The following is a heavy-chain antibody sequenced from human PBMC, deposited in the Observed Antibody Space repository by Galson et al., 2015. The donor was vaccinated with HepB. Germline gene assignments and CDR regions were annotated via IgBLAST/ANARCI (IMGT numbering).Heavy chain of an antibody. CDR1: GYTFTSYS. Sequence: SVKVSCKASGYTFTSYSIHWVRQAPGQGLEWMGLINPSSGSTSYAQKFQSRVTMTRDTSTSTVYMELSSLRSEDTAVYYCARDLLRVFNNYYYYGLDVWGQGTTVTVSS. CDR2: INPSSGST. V-gene: IGHV1-46*01. CDR3: ARDLLRVFNNYYYYGLDV. J-gene: IGHJ6*02. D-gene: IGHD3-3*01.